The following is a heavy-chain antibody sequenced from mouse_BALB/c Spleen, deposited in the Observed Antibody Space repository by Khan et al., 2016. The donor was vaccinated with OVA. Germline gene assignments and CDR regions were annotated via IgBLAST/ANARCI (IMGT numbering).Heavy chain of an antibody. CDR2: ISSVGTYT. D-gene: IGHD2-1*01. Sequence: EVQLVESGGGLVKPGGSLKLSCAASGFTFSSFAMSWVRQIPEKRLEWVATISSVGTYTYYPDSVKGRFTISRDNAKSTLYLQMNSLWSEDTSMYYCSNGNYGCFAYWGQGTLVSVSA. J-gene: IGHJ3*01. CDR3: SNGNYGCFAY. CDR1: GFTFSSFA. V-gene: IGHV5-9-3*01.